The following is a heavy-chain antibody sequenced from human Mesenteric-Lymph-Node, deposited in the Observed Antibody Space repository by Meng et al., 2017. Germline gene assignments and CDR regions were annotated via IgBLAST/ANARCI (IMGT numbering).Heavy chain of an antibody. Sequence: GGSLRLSCAASGFTFSTYSLIWVRQAPGKGLEWVSSISTSSSYIYYADSVKGRFTISRDNAKNSLFLQMNSLRAEDTAVYYCTRTVEMASINWFDPWGQGTLVTVSS. D-gene: IGHD5-24*01. J-gene: IGHJ5*02. CDR1: GFTFSTYS. V-gene: IGHV3-21*01. CDR2: ISTSSSYI. CDR3: TRTVEMASINWFDP.